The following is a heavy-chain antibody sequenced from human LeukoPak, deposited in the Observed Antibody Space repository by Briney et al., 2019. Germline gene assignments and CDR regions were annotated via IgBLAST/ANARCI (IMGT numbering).Heavy chain of an antibody. V-gene: IGHV3-23*01. Sequence: SGGSLRLSCAASGFSLSSYAMSWVRQAPGKGLEWVSAISSTDAGTYHADSVRGRFTIPRDSSKNTLYLQMNSLRAEDAAVYYCAKAPVTSCRGAYCYPFDYWGQGTLVTVSS. D-gene: IGHD2-21*01. J-gene: IGHJ4*02. CDR2: ISSTDAGT. CDR1: GFSLSSYA. CDR3: AKAPVTSCRGAYCYPFDY.